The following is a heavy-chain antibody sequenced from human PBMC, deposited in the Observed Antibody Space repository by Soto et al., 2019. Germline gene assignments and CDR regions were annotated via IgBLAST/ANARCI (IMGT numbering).Heavy chain of an antibody. V-gene: IGHV4-59*01. J-gene: IGHJ4*02. CDR3: AREKITGGSSWYGWSL. D-gene: IGHD6-13*01. Sequence: SETLSLTCAVSGGSINNYYWSWIRQPPGKGLQWIGYIFNSENTNYNPSLKSRVTISVDTSKNQIFLRLSSVTAADTAVYYCAREKITGGSSWYGWSLWGQGTLVTVSS. CDR2: IFNSENT. CDR1: GGSINNYY.